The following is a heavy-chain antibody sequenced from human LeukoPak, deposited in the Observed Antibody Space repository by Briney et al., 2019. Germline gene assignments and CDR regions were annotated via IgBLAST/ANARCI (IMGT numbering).Heavy chain of an antibody. D-gene: IGHD1-26*01. Sequence: SETLSLTCTVSGGSISDYYWSWIRQAPGKGLEWIGYIYYSGSTNYNPSLKSRVTISVDTSKNQFSLKLSSVTAADTAVYYCARRGAIVGHFDYWGQGTLVTVSS. V-gene: IGHV4-59*08. CDR1: GGSISDYY. CDR3: ARRGAIVGHFDY. CDR2: IYYSGST. J-gene: IGHJ4*02.